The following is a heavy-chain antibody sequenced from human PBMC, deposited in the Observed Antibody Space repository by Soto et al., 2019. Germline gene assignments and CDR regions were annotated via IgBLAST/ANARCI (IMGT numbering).Heavy chain of an antibody. CDR3: ARVVGALGHWFDP. V-gene: IGHV1-18*01. CDR2: ISAYNGNT. CDR1: GYTFTSYG. Sequence: QVQLVQSGAEVKKPGASVKVSCKASGYTFTSYGISWVRQAPGQGLEWMGRISAYNGNTNYAQKLQGRVTMTTDTATSTDYLELRSLRSDDTAGYYCARVVGALGHWFDPWGQGTLVTVSS. D-gene: IGHD2-15*01. J-gene: IGHJ5*02.